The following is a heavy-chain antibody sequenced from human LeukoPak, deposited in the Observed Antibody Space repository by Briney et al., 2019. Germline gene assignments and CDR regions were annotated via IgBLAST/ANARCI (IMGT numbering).Heavy chain of an antibody. D-gene: IGHD2-15*01. Sequence: SVKVSCKASGGTFSIYAISWVRQAPGQGLEWMGGIIPIFGTANYAQKFQGRVTITADESTSTAYMELSSLRSEDTAVYYCARAGRYCSGGSCYSYYYYGMDVWGQGTTVTVSS. J-gene: IGHJ6*02. CDR3: ARAGRYCSGGSCYSYYYYGMDV. CDR1: GGTFSIYA. V-gene: IGHV1-69*13. CDR2: IIPIFGTA.